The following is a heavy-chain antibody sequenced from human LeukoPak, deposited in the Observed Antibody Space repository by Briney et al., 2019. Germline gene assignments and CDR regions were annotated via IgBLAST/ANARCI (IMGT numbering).Heavy chain of an antibody. D-gene: IGHD3-9*01. J-gene: IGHJ4*02. CDR3: ARSPPHYDILTGYPNGFDY. CDR1: GGSISSYY. V-gene: IGHV4-59*08. CDR2: IYYSGST. Sequence: SETLSLTCTVSGGSISSYYWSWIRQPPGKGLEWIGYIYYSGSTNYNPSLKSRVTISVDTSKNQFSLKLSSVTAADTAVYYCARSPPHYDILTGYPNGFDYWGQGTLVTVSS.